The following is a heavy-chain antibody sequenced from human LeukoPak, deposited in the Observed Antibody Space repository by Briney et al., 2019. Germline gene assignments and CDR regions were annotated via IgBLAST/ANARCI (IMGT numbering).Heavy chain of an antibody. V-gene: IGHV1-8*01. CDR2: MNPNSGNT. CDR1: GYTFTSYD. D-gene: IGHD3-10*01. Sequence: GASVKVSCKASGYTFTSYDINWVRQATGQGLEWMGWMNPNSGNTDYAQKFQGRVTMTRNTSISTAYMELSSLRSEDTAVYYCAREDALWFGELLFDAFDIWGQGTMVTVSS. CDR3: AREDALWFGELLFDAFDI. J-gene: IGHJ3*02.